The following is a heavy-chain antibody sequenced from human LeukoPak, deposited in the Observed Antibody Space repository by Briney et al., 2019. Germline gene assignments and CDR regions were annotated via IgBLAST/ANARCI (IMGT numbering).Heavy chain of an antibody. CDR3: AKKGVAAAAGTPYYFDY. V-gene: IGHV3-23*01. D-gene: IGHD6-13*01. CDR1: GFTFSSYA. Sequence: PGGSLRLSCAASGFTFSSYAMSWVRQAPGKGLEWVSGISGSGGSTYYADSVKGRFTISRDNSKNTLYLQMNSLRAEDTAVYYCAKKGVAAAAGTPYYFDYWGQGTLVTVSS. CDR2: ISGSGGST. J-gene: IGHJ4*02.